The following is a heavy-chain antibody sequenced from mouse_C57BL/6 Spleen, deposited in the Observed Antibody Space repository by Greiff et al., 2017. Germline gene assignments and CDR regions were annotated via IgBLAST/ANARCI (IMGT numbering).Heavy chain of an antibody. CDR1: GFSLSTSGMG. CDR2: IYWDDDK. Sequence: QVTLKESGPGILQSSQTLSLTCSFSGFSLSTSGMGVSWIRQPSGKGLEWLAHIYWDDDKRYNPSLKSRLTISKDTSRNQVFLKITSVDTADTATYYCARKGFDAWFAYWGQGTLVTVSA. J-gene: IGHJ3*01. CDR3: ARKGFDAWFAY. V-gene: IGHV8-12*01. D-gene: IGHD2-3*01.